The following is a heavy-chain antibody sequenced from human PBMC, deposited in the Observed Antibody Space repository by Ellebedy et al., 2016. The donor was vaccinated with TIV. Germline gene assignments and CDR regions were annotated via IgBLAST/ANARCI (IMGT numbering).Heavy chain of an antibody. Sequence: GRFTISRDNAKNSVDLQMSTLRAEDTAVYYCATTLNYGGNCFFDNWGQGTLVTVSS. CDR3: ATTLNYGGNCFFDN. J-gene: IGHJ4*02. V-gene: IGHV3-11*06. D-gene: IGHD4-23*01.